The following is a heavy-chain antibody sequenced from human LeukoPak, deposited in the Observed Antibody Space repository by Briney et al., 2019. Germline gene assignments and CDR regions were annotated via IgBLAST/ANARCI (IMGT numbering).Heavy chain of an antibody. J-gene: IGHJ4*02. V-gene: IGHV3-21*05. D-gene: IGHD3-16*02. Sequence: GGSLRLSCAASGFTFSSYGMHWVRQAPGKGLEWVSYISSIGSYKYYADSVKGRFTISRDNSKNSLYLQMNSLRAEDSAVYYCARENRGYEYVWGSYRYTGFFDYWGQVTLVTVSS. CDR1: GFTFSSYG. CDR2: ISSIGSYK. CDR3: ARENRGYEYVWGSYRYTGFFDY.